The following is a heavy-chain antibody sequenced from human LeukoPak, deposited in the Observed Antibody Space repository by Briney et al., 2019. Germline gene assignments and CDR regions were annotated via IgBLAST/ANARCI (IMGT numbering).Heavy chain of an antibody. CDR3: ARDVRSSPLVVRGVIIGGGFDP. J-gene: IGHJ5*02. D-gene: IGHD3-10*01. CDR2: INAGNGNT. V-gene: IGHV1-3*01. Sequence: ASVKVSCKASGYTFTSYAMHWVRQAPGQRLEWMGWINAGNGNTKYSQKFQGRVTITRDTSASTAYMELSSLRSEDTAVYYCARDVRSSPLVVRGVIIGGGFDPWGQGTLVTVSS. CDR1: GYTFTSYA.